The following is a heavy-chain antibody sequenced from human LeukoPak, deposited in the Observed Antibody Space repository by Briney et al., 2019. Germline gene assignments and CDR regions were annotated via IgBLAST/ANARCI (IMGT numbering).Heavy chain of an antibody. Sequence: ALVKVSCNASGYTFSSYVINWVRQATGHGLEWMGWMNSNIGNTGYSQKFQGRVTMSRNTSISTAYMEMSSLRSEETAVYYCARGIISDRFGELSWGQGTLVTVSS. CDR1: GYTFSSYV. V-gene: IGHV1-8*01. CDR3: ARGIISDRFGELS. D-gene: IGHD3-10*01. CDR2: MNSNIGNT. J-gene: IGHJ5*02.